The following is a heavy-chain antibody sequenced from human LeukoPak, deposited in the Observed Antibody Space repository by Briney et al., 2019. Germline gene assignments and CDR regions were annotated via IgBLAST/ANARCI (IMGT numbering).Heavy chain of an antibody. D-gene: IGHD2-2*01. J-gene: IGHJ5*02. Sequence: PGGSLRLSCAASGFTFSSYGMHWVRQAPGKGLEWVAFIRYDGSNKYYADSVKGRFTISRDNSKNTLYLQMNSLRAEDTAIYYCAKGCIITSCAEGRWFDPWGQGTLVTVSS. CDR3: AKGCIITSCAEGRWFDP. V-gene: IGHV3-30*02. CDR2: IRYDGSNK. CDR1: GFTFSSYG.